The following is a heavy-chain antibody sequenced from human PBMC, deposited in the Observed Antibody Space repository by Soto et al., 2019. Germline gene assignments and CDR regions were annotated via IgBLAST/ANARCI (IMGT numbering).Heavy chain of an antibody. V-gene: IGHV3-30-3*01. CDR3: ARAPTSRFDY. J-gene: IGHJ4*02. CDR1: GFTFSTFA. Sequence: GGSLRLSCSASGFTFSTFAVHWVRQAPGKGLEWVAVISADGTNKYYADSVKGRFTISRDNSKNTLFLQMDSLRTEDTAMYYCARAPTSRFDYWGQGTLVTVSS. CDR2: ISADGTNK.